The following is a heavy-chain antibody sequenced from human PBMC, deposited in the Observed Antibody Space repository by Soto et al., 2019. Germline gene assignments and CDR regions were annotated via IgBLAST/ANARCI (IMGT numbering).Heavy chain of an antibody. D-gene: IGHD2-2*03. V-gene: IGHV4-34*01. CDR2: IKHSGST. Sequence: SETLSLTCAGYAGSGGSFSGYYWSLIRQPPGKGLEWIGEIKHSGSTNYNPSLKSRVTISVDTSKNQFSLKLSSVPAADTAVYYCARLNGYCISTNCHGYYGMDVWGQGTTVT. CDR1: AGSGGSFSGYY. CDR3: ARLNGYCISTNCHGYYGMDV. J-gene: IGHJ6*02.